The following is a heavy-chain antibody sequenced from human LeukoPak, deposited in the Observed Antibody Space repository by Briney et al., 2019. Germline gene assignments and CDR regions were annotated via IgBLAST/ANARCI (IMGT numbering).Heavy chain of an antibody. V-gene: IGHV4-31*03. D-gene: IGHD5-18*01. J-gene: IGHJ6*03. CDR1: GGSINSGGYY. Sequence: SETLSLTCTVSGGSINSGGYYWSWVRQHPGKGLERIGYIYYSGSTYYNPSLNSRVTISVDTSKNQFSLKLSSVNAADTAVYYCARGVRLWEGNYYYYYMEVWGKVTTVTVSS. CDR3: ARGVRLWEGNYYYYYMEV. CDR2: IYYSGST.